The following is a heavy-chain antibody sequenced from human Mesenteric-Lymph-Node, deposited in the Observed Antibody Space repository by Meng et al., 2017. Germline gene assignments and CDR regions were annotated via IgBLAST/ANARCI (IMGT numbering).Heavy chain of an antibody. D-gene: IGHD1-14*01. CDR1: GGSISRSNW. V-gene: IGHV4-4*02. J-gene: IGHJ4*02. CDR3: ARDPTGGEDHQRV. Sequence: VDLQDAGPGLVNPSWTLSLTCSVSGGSISRSNWWSWVRQPPGKGLEWIGKIYHSGITIYNPSLKSRVTMSVDNSKNQFSLKLNSMTAADTAVYYCARDPTGGEDHQRVWGQGTLVTVSS. CDR2: IYHSGIT.